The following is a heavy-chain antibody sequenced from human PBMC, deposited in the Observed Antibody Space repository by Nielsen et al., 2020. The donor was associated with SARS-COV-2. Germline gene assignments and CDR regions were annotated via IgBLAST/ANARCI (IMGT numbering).Heavy chain of an antibody. CDR2: IYYSRST. J-gene: IGHJ4*02. CDR1: GGSISSSSYY. CDR3: ARRITMVRGGVRQNYFDY. D-gene: IGHD3-10*01. V-gene: IGHV4-39*01. Sequence: SETLSLTCTVSGGSISSSSYYWGWIRQPPGKGLEWIGSIYYSRSTYYNPSLKSRVTISVDTSKNQFSLKLSSVTAADTAVYYCARRITMVRGGVRQNYFDYWGQGTLVTVSS.